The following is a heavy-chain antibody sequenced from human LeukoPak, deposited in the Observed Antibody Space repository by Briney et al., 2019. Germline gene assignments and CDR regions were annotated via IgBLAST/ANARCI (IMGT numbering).Heavy chain of an antibody. V-gene: IGHV1-2*06. CDR3: ARDSRFLDASTDYVIWYFDL. CDR2: INPNSGVT. CDR1: EYTFTDYY. D-gene: IGHD3-3*01. Sequence: ASVKVSCMASEYTFTDYYIHWVRQAPGQGLEWMGRINPNSGVTRYAQKFQGRVTMTGDTSISTAYMELSRLTSDDTAVYYCARDSRFLDASTDYVIWYFDLWGRGTLVTVSS. J-gene: IGHJ2*01.